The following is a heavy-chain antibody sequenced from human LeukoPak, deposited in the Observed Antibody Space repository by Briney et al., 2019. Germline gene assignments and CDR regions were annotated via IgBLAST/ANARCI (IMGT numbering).Heavy chain of an antibody. CDR2: ISSSSSSI. Sequence: PGGSLRLSCAASGFSFSTYSINWVRQAPGKGLEWISYISSSSSSIYYADSVKGRFSISRDNAKNLAYLQMNSLRADDTAVYYCARGLDHFDYWGQGTLVTISS. J-gene: IGHJ4*02. CDR3: ARGLDHFDY. CDR1: GFSFSTYS. V-gene: IGHV3-48*01.